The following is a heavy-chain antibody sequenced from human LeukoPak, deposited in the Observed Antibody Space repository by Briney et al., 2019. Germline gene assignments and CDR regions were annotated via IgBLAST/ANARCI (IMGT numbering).Heavy chain of an antibody. V-gene: IGHV3-23*01. Sequence: RGSLRLSCAASGFTFSSYAMSWVRQAPGKGLEWVSAISGSGGSTYYADSVKGRFTISRDNSKNTLYLQMNSLRAEDTAVYYCAKNAAYYYYYGMDVWGQGTTVTVSS. CDR2: ISGSGGST. CDR3: AKNAAYYYYYGMDV. CDR1: GFTFSSYA. D-gene: IGHD6-25*01. J-gene: IGHJ6*02.